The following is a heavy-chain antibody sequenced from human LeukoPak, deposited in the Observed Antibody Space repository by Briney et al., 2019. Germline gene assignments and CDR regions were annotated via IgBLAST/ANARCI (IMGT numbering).Heavy chain of an antibody. V-gene: IGHV4-59*08. J-gene: IGHJ6*02. CDR2: IYSTGTT. CDR1: GGSISGYY. Sequence: PSETLSLTCAVSGGSISGYYWSWSRQSPEKGLEWIGYIYSTGTTIYNPSLRSRVTMSVDVSKNQISLDLTPVTAADTGLYFLARHDPGGPLRRRIDVWGQGTTVTVSS. D-gene: IGHD1-14*01. CDR3: ARHDPGGPLRRRIDV.